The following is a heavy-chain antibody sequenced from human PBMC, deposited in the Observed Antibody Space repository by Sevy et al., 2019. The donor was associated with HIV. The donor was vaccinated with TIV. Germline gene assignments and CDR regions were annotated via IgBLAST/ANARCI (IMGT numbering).Heavy chain of an antibody. J-gene: IGHJ3*01. CDR2: IKQDESEK. D-gene: IGHD2-21*01. CDR1: GFTFNRYW. V-gene: IGHV3-7*03. Sequence: GGSLRLSCAASGFTFNRYWMSWVRQAPGKGLEWVANIKQDESEKHYADSVKGRFTISRDNTKNSLFLKLDTVRDEDSAIYYCAMIVDGDFGGVVRVWGQGTMVTISS. CDR3: AMIVDGDFGGVVRV.